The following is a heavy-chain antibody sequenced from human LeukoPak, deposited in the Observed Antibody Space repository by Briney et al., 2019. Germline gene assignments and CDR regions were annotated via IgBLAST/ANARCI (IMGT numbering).Heavy chain of an antibody. CDR2: IYYSGST. J-gene: IGHJ6*03. V-gene: IGHV4-59*01. Sequence: SETLSLTCTVSGGSISSYYWSWIRQPPGKGLEWIGYIYYSGSTNYNPSLKSRVTISVDTSKNQFSLKLSSVTAADTAVYYCARAHIAVAGTSYYMDVWGKGTTVTVSS. D-gene: IGHD6-19*01. CDR3: ARAHIAVAGTSYYMDV. CDR1: GGSISSYY.